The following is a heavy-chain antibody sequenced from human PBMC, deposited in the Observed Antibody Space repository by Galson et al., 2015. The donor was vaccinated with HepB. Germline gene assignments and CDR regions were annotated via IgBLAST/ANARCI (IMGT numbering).Heavy chain of an antibody. D-gene: IGHD5-18*01. CDR3: ARDMHSYGPGAKYFQH. CDR1: GYTFTSYG. V-gene: IGHV1-18*01. Sequence: SVKVSCKASGYTFTSYGISWVRQAPGQGLEWMGWISAYNGNTNYAQKLQGRVTMTTDTSTSTAYMELRSLRSDDTAVYYCARDMHSYGPGAKYFQHWGQGTLVTVSS. J-gene: IGHJ1*01. CDR2: ISAYNGNT.